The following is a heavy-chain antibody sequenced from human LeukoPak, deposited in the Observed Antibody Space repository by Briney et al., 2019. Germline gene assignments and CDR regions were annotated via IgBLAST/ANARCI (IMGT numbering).Heavy chain of an antibody. J-gene: IGHJ3*02. CDR1: GYTFTSYY. CDR3: ARQNGAHDAFDI. V-gene: IGHV1-46*01. D-gene: IGHD4-17*01. Sequence: ASVKVSCKASGYTFTSYYMHWVRQAPGQGLEWMGIINPSGGSTSYAQKFQGRVTMTRDTSTSTVYMELSRLRSDDTAVYYCARQNGAHDAFDIWGQGTMVTVSS. CDR2: INPSGGST.